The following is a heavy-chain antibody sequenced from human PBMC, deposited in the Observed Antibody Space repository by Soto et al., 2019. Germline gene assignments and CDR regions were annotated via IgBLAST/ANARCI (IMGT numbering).Heavy chain of an antibody. CDR3: ASSSPGVVVVPAAMFPQGDAFDI. V-gene: IGHV4-31*03. CDR1: VGSISSGGYY. CDR2: IYYSGST. D-gene: IGHD2-2*01. Sequence: SETLSLTCTVSVGSISSGGYYWSWIRQHPGQGLGWIGYIYYSGSTYYNPSLKSRVTISVDTSKNQFSLKLSSVTAADTAVYYCASSSPGVVVVPAAMFPQGDAFDIWGQGTMVTVSS. J-gene: IGHJ3*02.